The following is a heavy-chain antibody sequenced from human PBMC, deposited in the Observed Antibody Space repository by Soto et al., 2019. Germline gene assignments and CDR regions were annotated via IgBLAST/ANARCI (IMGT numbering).Heavy chain of an antibody. CDR1: GYTFTSYG. CDR3: AKDKGVLRYFDWLLDPYYYYGMDV. CDR2: ISAYNGNT. D-gene: IGHD3-9*01. J-gene: IGHJ6*02. V-gene: IGHV1-18*01. Sequence: ASVKVSCKASGYTFTSYGISWVRQAPGQGLEWMGWISAYNGNTNYAQKLQGRVTMTTDTSTSTAYMELRSLRSDDTAVYYCAKDKGVLRYFDWLLDPYYYYGMDVWGQGTTVTVSS.